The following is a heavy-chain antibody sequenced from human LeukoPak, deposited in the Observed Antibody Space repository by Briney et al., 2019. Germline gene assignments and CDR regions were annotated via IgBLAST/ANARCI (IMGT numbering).Heavy chain of an antibody. CDR2: INPNSGST. V-gene: IGHV1-2*02. Sequence: GASVTVSCMASGYTFAGFYMHWVRQAPGHGLEWMGWINPNSGSTNYAQTVQGRVTVTSDTTLSTAYMELTRLTSDDSAMYYCARSKYDVLTGSPDYWGQGTLVTLSS. J-gene: IGHJ4*02. D-gene: IGHD3-9*01. CDR1: GYTFAGFY. CDR3: ARSKYDVLTGSPDY.